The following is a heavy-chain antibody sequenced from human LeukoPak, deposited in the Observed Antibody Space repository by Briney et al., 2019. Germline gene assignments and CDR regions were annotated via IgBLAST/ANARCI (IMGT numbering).Heavy chain of an antibody. CDR3: ARGISSSWYAGEYYFDY. Sequence: SSETLSLTCTVSGGSISSGSYYWGWIRQPPGKGLEWIGSISYGGSTNYNPSLESRVTISVDTSKNQFSLKLSSVTAADTAVYYCARGISSSWYAGEYYFDYWGQGTLVTVSS. J-gene: IGHJ4*02. CDR2: ISYGGST. V-gene: IGHV4-39*07. D-gene: IGHD6-13*01. CDR1: GGSISSGSYY.